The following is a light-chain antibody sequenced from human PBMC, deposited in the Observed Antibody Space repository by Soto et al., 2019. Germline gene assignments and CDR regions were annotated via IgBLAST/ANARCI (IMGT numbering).Light chain of an antibody. V-gene: IGLV2-14*01. CDR3: SSYTSSSTLV. CDR1: SSDVGGYNY. CDR2: EVS. Sequence: QSALTQPASVSGSPGQSITISCTGTSSDVGGYNYVSWYQQHPGKAPKLMIYEVSNRPSGVSNRFSGSKSGNTASLTISGLHAEDEADYYCSSYTSSSTLVFATGTKLTVL. J-gene: IGLJ1*01.